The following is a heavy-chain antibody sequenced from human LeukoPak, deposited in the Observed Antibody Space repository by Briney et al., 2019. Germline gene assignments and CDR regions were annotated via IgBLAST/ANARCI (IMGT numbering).Heavy chain of an antibody. D-gene: IGHD6-13*01. CDR1: GGSISSYY. Sequence: PSETLSLTCTVSGGSISSYYWSWIRQPPGKGLEWIGYIYYSGSTNYNPSLKSRVTISVDTSKNQFSPKLSSVTAADTAVYYCARGMGSWLDYWGQGTLVTVSS. V-gene: IGHV4-59*01. CDR3: ARGMGSWLDY. CDR2: IYYSGST. J-gene: IGHJ4*02.